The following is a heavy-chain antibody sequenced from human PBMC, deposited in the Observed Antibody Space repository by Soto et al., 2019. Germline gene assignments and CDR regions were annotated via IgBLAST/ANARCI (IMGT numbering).Heavy chain of an antibody. J-gene: IGHJ5*02. Sequence: SETLSLTCTVSGGSISSYYWSWIRQPPGKGLEWIGYIYYSGSTNYNPSLKSRVTISVDTSKNQFSLKLSSVTAADTAVYYCARQLTTSWWFGPRGPGTLVTVSS. CDR2: IYYSGST. V-gene: IGHV4-59*01. D-gene: IGHD1-1*01. CDR1: GGSISSYY. CDR3: ARQLTTSWWFGP.